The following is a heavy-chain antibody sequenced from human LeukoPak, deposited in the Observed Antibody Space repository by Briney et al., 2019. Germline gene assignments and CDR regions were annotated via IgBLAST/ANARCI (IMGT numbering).Heavy chain of an antibody. CDR1: GFTFSSSF. Sequence: GGSLRLSCAASGFTFSSSFMSWVRQAPGKGLEWVSTINGDGTRTYYSVSSNGRFIISRDNSMNTLYLQMNGLRAEDTAVYYCARDQGGYSTDFNFWGQGTLVTVSS. D-gene: IGHD5-12*01. V-gene: IGHV3-23*01. CDR2: INGDGTRT. J-gene: IGHJ4*02. CDR3: ARDQGGYSTDFNF.